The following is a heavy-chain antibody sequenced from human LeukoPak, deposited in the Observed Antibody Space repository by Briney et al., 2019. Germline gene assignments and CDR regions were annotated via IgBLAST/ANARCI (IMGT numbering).Heavy chain of an antibody. D-gene: IGHD3-22*01. V-gene: IGHV4-34*01. Sequence: SETLSLTCAVFGGSFSGYYWSWIRQPPGKGLEWIGEINHSGSTIYNPSFKSRVTISVDTSKNQVSLKLSSVTAADTAVYYCTRPYYYDSSGSPDYWGQGTLVTVSS. CDR3: TRPYYYDSSGSPDY. J-gene: IGHJ4*02. CDR2: INHSGST. CDR1: GGSFSGYY.